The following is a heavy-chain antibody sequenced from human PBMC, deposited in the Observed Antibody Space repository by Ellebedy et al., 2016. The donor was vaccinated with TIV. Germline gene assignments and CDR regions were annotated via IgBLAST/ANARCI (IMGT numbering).Heavy chain of an antibody. CDR3: ARGPILWFGELLDY. D-gene: IGHD3-10*01. J-gene: IGHJ4*02. CDR1: GYTFTSYA. V-gene: IGHV1-3*01. Sequence: AASVKVSCKASGYTFTSYAMHWVRQAPGQRLEWMGWINAGNGNTKYSQNFQGRVTITRDTSASTAYMELRSLRSEDTAVYYCARGPILWFGELLDYWGQGTLVTISS. CDR2: INAGNGNT.